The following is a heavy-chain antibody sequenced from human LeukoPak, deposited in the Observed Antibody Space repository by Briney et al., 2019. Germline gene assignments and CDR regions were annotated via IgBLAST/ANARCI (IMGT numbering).Heavy chain of an antibody. Sequence: PSETLSLTCAVSGGSISSGGYSWSWIRQPPGKGLEWIGYIYHSGSTYYNPSLKSRVTISVDRSKNQFSLKLSSVTAADTAVYYCARELKGQLRSYYYYHMDVWGKGTTVTVSS. D-gene: IGHD2-2*01. V-gene: IGHV4-30-2*01. J-gene: IGHJ6*03. CDR2: IYHSGST. CDR3: ARELKGQLRSYYYYHMDV. CDR1: GGSISSGGYS.